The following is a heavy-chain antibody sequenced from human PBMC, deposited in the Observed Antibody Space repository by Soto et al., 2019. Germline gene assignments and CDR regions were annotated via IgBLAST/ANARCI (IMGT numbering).Heavy chain of an antibody. Sequence: SVKVSCKASGVTFSSYAISWVRQAPGQGLEWMGGIIPVFGTGIYAQKFQGRVTITADKSTNTAYMELSSLRSEDTAVYFCARVGGTGGYTYGLDYWGQGTLVTVSS. V-gene: IGHV1-69*06. CDR2: IIPVFGTG. D-gene: IGHD5-18*01. J-gene: IGHJ4*02. CDR3: ARVGGTGGYTYGLDY. CDR1: GVTFSSYA.